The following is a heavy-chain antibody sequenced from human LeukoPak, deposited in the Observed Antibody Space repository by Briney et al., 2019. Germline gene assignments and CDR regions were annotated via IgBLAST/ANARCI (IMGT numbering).Heavy chain of an antibody. J-gene: IGHJ4*02. CDR2: IGNSGDST. Sequence: GGSLRLSCAASGFTFANYAMSWVRQAPGKGLEWVSVIGNSGDSTYYADSVKGRFTIPRDNSRNTLYLQMKSLRAEDTAVYYCAKDDAQYRSGWYYFDYWGQGTLVTVSS. CDR3: AKDDAQYRSGWYYFDY. CDR1: GFTFANYA. V-gene: IGHV3-23*01. D-gene: IGHD6-19*01.